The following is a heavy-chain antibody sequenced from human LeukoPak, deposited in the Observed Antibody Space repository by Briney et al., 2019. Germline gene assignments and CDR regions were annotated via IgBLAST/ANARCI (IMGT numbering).Heavy chain of an antibody. CDR1: GGTFSSYA. J-gene: IGHJ3*02. CDR2: TIPIFGTA. Sequence: SVKVSCKASGGTFSSYAISWVRQAPGQGLEWMGGTIPIFGTANYAQKFQGRVTITADESTSTAYMELSSLRSEDAAVYYCARLGGSYYNYAFDIWGQGTMVTVSS. D-gene: IGHD1-26*01. CDR3: ARLGGSYYNYAFDI. V-gene: IGHV1-69*13.